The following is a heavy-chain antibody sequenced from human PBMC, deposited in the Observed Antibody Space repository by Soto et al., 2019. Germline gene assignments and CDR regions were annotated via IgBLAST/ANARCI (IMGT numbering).Heavy chain of an antibody. CDR2: ISGSGGST. V-gene: IGHV3-23*01. D-gene: IGHD2-2*01. CDR3: AKRPSFIVVVPAAEDY. Sequence: EVQLLESGGGLVQPGGSLRLSCAASGFTFSSYAMSWVRQAPGKGLEWVSTISGSGGSTYYADSVKGRFTISRDNSKNTLYLQMNSLRAEDTAVYYCAKRPSFIVVVPAAEDYWGQGTLVTFSS. J-gene: IGHJ4*02. CDR1: GFTFSSYA.